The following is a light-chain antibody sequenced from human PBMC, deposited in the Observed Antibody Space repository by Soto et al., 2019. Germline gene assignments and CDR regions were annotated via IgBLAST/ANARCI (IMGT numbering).Light chain of an antibody. Sequence: DIQMTQSPSSVSASVGDRVTITCRASRDLSGWLAWYQQKPGKAPKLLISAASSLQSGVPSRFSGSGSGTDFTLTIRSLQPEDFATYYCQQPISFPITFGQGTRPEIK. CDR2: AAS. CDR1: RDLSGW. V-gene: IGKV1D-12*01. J-gene: IGKJ5*01. CDR3: QQPISFPIT.